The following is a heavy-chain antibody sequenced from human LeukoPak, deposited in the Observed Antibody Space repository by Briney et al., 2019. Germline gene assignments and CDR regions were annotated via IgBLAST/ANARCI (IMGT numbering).Heavy chain of an antibody. Sequence: SETLSLTCAVYGGSFSGYHWSWIRQPPGKGLEWIGEINHSGSTNYNPSLKSRVTISVDTSKNQFSLKLSSVTAADTAVYYCARGRAAVDMVRGVIGSIHYFDYWGQGTLVTVSS. CDR1: GGSFSGYH. J-gene: IGHJ4*02. CDR3: ARGRAAVDMVRGVIGSIHYFDY. V-gene: IGHV4-34*01. D-gene: IGHD3-10*01. CDR2: INHSGST.